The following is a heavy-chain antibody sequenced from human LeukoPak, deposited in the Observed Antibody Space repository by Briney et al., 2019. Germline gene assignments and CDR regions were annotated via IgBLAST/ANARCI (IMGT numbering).Heavy chain of an antibody. D-gene: IGHD3-22*01. Sequence: GGSLRLSCAASGFTFSNAWMHWVRQAPGKGLVWVSRIKSDGSTTTYADSVKGRFSISRDNARSILYLQMNSLRAEDTAVYYCARTVYYDTDDAYYRNFDSWGQGTLVTVSS. V-gene: IGHV3-74*03. CDR2: IKSDGSTT. CDR3: ARTVYYDTDDAYYRNFDS. J-gene: IGHJ4*02. CDR1: GFTFSNAW.